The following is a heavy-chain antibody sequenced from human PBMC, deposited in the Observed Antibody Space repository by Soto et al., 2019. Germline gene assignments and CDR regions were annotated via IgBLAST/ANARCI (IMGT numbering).Heavy chain of an antibody. CDR3: ARGARNFYYFDC. CDR2: INGDVSST. Sequence: EVQLVESGGGLVQPGGSLRLSCVASGFTFSNYWIHWVRQAPGKGLVWVSRINGDVSSTNYADSVKGQFTISRDNAKNTVYMQISSLTVEDTAVYYCARGARNFYYFDCWGQGTLVTVSS. CDR1: GFTFSNYW. J-gene: IGHJ4*02. D-gene: IGHD1-7*01. V-gene: IGHV3-74*01.